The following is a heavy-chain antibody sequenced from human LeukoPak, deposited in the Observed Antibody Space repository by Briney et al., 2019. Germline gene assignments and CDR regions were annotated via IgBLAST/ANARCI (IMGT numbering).Heavy chain of an antibody. D-gene: IGHD1-26*01. Sequence: GGSLRLSCTAAGFSLSMYWMSWVRQAPGKGLEWVANIRSDGVEKYYVDSVRGRFTISTDTAKNTLYLQMNSLRAEDTAVYYCASHGGIYLPFDYWGQGTLVTVSS. CDR1: GFSLSMYW. CDR3: ASHGGIYLPFDY. J-gene: IGHJ4*02. V-gene: IGHV3-7*03. CDR2: IRSDGVEK.